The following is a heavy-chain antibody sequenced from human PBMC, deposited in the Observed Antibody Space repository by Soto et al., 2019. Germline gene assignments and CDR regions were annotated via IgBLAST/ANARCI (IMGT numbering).Heavy chain of an antibody. CDR3: AKAVRSSWHFDY. J-gene: IGHJ4*02. D-gene: IGHD6-13*01. CDR2: ISGSGGST. CDR1: ECTCRGFS. V-gene: IGHV3-23*01. Sequence: GGPLRHSCAVVECTCRGFSMRWVRQAPGKGLEWVSAISGSGGSTYYADSVKGRFTISRDNSKNTLYLQMNSLRAEDTAVYYCAKAVRSSWHFDYWGQGTLVTVSS.